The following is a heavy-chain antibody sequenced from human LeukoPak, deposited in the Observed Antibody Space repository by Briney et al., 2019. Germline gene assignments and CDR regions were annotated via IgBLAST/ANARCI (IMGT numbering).Heavy chain of an antibody. CDR2: NGNT. J-gene: IGHJ4*02. CDR1: GGSVSSGNYH. V-gene: IGHV4-61*01. CDR3: ATYYGGVGGRGH. Sequence: SETLSLTCTVSGGSVSSGNYHWSWIRQAPGKGLEWIGHNGNTNYNPSLKSRVTISIATSKSQFSLNLNTVTAADTAVYYCATYYGGVGGRGHWGPGTLVTVSS. D-gene: IGHD2-21*01.